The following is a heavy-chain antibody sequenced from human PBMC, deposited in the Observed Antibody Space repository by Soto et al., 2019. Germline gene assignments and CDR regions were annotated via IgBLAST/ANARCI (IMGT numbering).Heavy chain of an antibody. D-gene: IGHD3-22*01. CDR3: ARDRRIVVVITTDYYYYGMDV. Sequence: QVQLVQSGAEVKKPGASVKVSCKASGYTFTSYGISWVRQAPGQGLEWMGWISAYNGNTNYAQKLQGRVTMTTDTPTSTAYMELRSLRSDDTAVYYCARDRRIVVVITTDYYYYGMDVWGQGTTVTVSS. J-gene: IGHJ6*02. CDR2: ISAYNGNT. CDR1: GYTFTSYG. V-gene: IGHV1-18*01.